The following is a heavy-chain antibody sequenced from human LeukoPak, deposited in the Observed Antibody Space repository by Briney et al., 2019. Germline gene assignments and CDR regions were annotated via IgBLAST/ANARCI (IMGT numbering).Heavy chain of an antibody. CDR3: ARLLGDLVVYYYYMDV. Sequence: SETLSLTCTVSGGSISSSSYYWGWIRQPLGKGLEWIGSFYHSGNTYYNPSLESRVTISVDTSKNQFSLNLSSVTAADTAVYYCARLLGDLVVYYYYMDVWGKGTTVTVSS. CDR2: FYHSGNT. D-gene: IGHD2-21*01. V-gene: IGHV4-39*07. CDR1: GGSISSSSYY. J-gene: IGHJ6*03.